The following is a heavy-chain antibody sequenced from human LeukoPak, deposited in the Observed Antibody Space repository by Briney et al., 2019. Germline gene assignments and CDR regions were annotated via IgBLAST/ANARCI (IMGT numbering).Heavy chain of an antibody. CDR3: ARVGYCSGGSCYKVFVPYY. D-gene: IGHD2-15*01. J-gene: IGHJ4*02. Sequence: GGSLRLSCAASGFTFSSYGMHWVRQAPGKGLEWVAVISYDGSNKYYADSVKGRFTISRDNSKNTLYLQMNSLRAEDTAVYYCARVGYCSGGSCYKVFVPYYWGQGTLVTVSS. CDR2: ISYDGSNK. CDR1: GFTFSSYG. V-gene: IGHV3-30*03.